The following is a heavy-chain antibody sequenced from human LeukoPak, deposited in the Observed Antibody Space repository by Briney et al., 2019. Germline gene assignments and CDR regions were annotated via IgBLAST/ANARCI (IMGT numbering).Heavy chain of an antibody. Sequence: GGSLRLSYAASGFTVSSNYMSWVRQAPGKGLEWVSVIYSGGSTYYADSVKGRFTISRDNSKNTLYLQMNSLRAEDTAVYYCARHPYDSSGYWDYWGQGTLVTVSS. CDR2: IYSGGST. CDR3: ARHPYDSSGYWDY. CDR1: GFTVSSNY. V-gene: IGHV3-53*01. D-gene: IGHD3-22*01. J-gene: IGHJ4*02.